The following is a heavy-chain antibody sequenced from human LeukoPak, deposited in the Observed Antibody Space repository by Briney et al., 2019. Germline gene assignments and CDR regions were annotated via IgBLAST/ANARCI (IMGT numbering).Heavy chain of an antibody. V-gene: IGHV3-74*01. J-gene: IGHJ4*02. CDR1: GLTFSSHW. D-gene: IGHD2-15*01. Sequence: GGSLRLSCAASGLTFSSHWMHWVRQAPGKGLVWVSRITNDGSSTTYADSVKGRFTISRDNAKNSLYLQVNSLRAEDTAVYSCAGASPYCSGGHCRLRFDYWGQGTLVTVSS. CDR3: AGASPYCSGGHCRLRFDY. CDR2: ITNDGSST.